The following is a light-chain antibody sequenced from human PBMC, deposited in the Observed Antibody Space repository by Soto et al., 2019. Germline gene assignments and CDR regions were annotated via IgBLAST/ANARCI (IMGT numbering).Light chain of an antibody. Sequence: EIKMTQFPATLSASPGEGATLSCRAAQDVTTNFAWYQQKRGQAPRLLIYDISTMATGVPARFSGSGSETVFTLSISGLQSEDFAVYFWQQYNNWPFTFGPGTRLEIK. J-gene: IGKJ5*01. CDR3: QQYNNWPFT. CDR2: DIS. CDR1: QDVTTN. V-gene: IGKV3-15*01.